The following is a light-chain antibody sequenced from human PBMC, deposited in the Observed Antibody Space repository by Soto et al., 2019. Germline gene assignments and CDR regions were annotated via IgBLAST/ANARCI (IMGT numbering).Light chain of an antibody. CDR1: QSVTTN. Sequence: IVLTQSPGTLSVSPGERVTFSCRASQSVTTNLAWYQHKPGQSPRLLISDASSLESGVPPRFSGSGSGTDFTLTISGLQPDDFATYYCQQYDSYWTFGQGTKVDI. CDR2: DAS. V-gene: IGKV3-15*01. CDR3: QQYDSYWT. J-gene: IGKJ1*01.